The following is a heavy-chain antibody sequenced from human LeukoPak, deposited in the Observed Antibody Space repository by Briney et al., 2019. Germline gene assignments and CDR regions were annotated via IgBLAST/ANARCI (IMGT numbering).Heavy chain of an antibody. CDR2: MNPNSGNT. V-gene: IGHV1-8*02. CDR1: GYTFTIYG. Sequence: ASVKVSCKASGYTFTIYGISWVRQAPGQGLEWMGWMNPNSGNTGYAQKFQGRVTMTRNTSISTAYMELSSLRSEDTALYYCARGDRVRTNAFDIWGQGTMVTVSS. J-gene: IGHJ3*02. D-gene: IGHD3-3*01. CDR3: ARGDRVRTNAFDI.